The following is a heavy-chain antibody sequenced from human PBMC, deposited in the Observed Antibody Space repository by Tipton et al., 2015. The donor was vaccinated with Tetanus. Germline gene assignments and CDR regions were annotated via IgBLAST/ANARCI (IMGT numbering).Heavy chain of an antibody. CDR3: ARSWARDFGGDHYYFDL. D-gene: IGHD2-21*02. J-gene: IGHJ2*01. V-gene: IGHV4-4*07. CDR1: GASISSYY. CDR2: IYSSGTT. Sequence: TLSLTCTVSGASISSYYWSWIRQPAGKGLEWIGRIYSSGTTRYNLSLRSRVTLSIDTSKNQFSLKLTSVTAADTAVYYCARSWARDFGGDHYYFDLWGRGTLVAVSS.